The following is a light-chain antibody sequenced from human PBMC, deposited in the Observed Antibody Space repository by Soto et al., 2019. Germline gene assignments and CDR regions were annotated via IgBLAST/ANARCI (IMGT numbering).Light chain of an antibody. CDR1: ESVNSW. CDR3: QQANSFPWT. CDR2: AAS. J-gene: IGKJ1*01. V-gene: IGKV1-12*01. Sequence: DIQLTQSPSTLSASLGDRVTITCRASESVNSWLAWYQQKPGKAPKLLIYAASSLQSGVPSRFSGSGSGTDFTLTISSLQPEDFATYYCQQANSFPWTFGQGTKVDI.